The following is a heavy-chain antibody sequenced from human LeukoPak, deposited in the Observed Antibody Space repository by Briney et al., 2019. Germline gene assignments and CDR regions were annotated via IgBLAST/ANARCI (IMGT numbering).Heavy chain of an antibody. D-gene: IGHD6-6*01. CDR1: GGSLSSGGYY. J-gene: IGHJ3*02. CDR2: IYTNGNT. V-gene: IGHV4-61*02. CDR3: ARDGGVAAQVGAFDI. Sequence: PSETLSLTCTVSGGSLSSGGYYWSWLRQPAGKGLEWIGRIYTNGNTNYNPSLKSRVSISVDTSKNQFSLKLSSVTAADTAVYYCARDGGVAAQVGAFDIWGQGTMVTVSS.